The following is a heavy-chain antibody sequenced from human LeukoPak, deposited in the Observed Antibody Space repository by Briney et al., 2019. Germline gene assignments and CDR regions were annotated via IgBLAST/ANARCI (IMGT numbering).Heavy chain of an antibody. V-gene: IGHV3-23*01. CDR2: ISGSGGST. D-gene: IGHD3-10*01. J-gene: IGHJ4*02. CDR3: ARGTYYYGSGSYFD. Sequence: RSGGSLRLSCAASGFTFSSYAMSWVRQAPGKGLEWVSAISGSGGSTYYADSVKGRFTISRDNSKNTLYLQMNSLRAEDTAVYYCARGTYYYGSGSYFDWGQGTLVTVSS. CDR1: GFTFSSYA.